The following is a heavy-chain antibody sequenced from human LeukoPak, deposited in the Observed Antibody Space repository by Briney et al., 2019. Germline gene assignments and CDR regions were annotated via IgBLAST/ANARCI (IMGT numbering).Heavy chain of an antibody. D-gene: IGHD3-10*01. CDR3: ARGFGDWGLSWFDP. V-gene: IGHV4-61*01. CDR1: GGSVSSGSYY. J-gene: IGHJ5*02. CDR2: IYYSGSA. Sequence: SETLPPTCTVSGGSVSSGSYYWSWIRQPPGKGLEWIGYIYYSGSAKYNPSLKSRVTISVDTSKNQFSLKLTSVTAADTAVYYCARGFGDWGLSWFDPWGQGTLVTVSS.